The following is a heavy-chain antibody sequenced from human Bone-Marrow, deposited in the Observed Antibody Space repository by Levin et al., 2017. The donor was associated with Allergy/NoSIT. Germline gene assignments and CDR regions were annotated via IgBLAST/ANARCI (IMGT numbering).Heavy chain of an antibody. V-gene: IGHV3-11*01. J-gene: IGHJ6*02. CDR3: AREKAGRSNYFYGMDV. CDR2: ISSSSSHM. Sequence: GGSLRLSCAASGFTFSDYYMSWIRQAPGKGLEWISYISSSSSHMYYADSVKGRFAISRDNAKSSLSLQMNSLRAEDTAVYYCAREKAGRSNYFYGMDVWGQGTTVTVS. D-gene: IGHD3-10*01. CDR1: GFTFSDYY.